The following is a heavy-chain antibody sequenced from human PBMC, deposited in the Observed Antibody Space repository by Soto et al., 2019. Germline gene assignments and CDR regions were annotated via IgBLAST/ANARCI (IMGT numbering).Heavy chain of an antibody. CDR1: GGSFSGYY. CDR2: IDHSGST. D-gene: IGHD5-12*01. J-gene: IGHJ6*03. Sequence: PSETLSLTCAVYGGSFSGYYWNWIRQAPGKGLEWIGEIDHSGSTKYNPSLKSRVTISVDTSKNQFPLNVSSVTAADTAVYYCARDLGLRSAGDLYYYYMDVWGKGTTVTVSS. V-gene: IGHV4-34*01. CDR3: ARDLGLRSAGDLYYYYMDV.